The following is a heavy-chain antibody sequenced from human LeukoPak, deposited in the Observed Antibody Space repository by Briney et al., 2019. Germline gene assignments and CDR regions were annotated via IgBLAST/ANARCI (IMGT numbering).Heavy chain of an antibody. CDR2: INHSGST. J-gene: IGHJ5*02. CDR1: GGSFSGNY. CDR3: ARGAWVNWFDP. Sequence: PSETLSLTCAVYGGSFSGNYWSWIRQPPGKGLEWIGEINHSGSTNYNPSLKSRVTISVDTSKNQFSLKLSSVTAADTAVYYCARGAWVNWFDPWGQGTLVTVSS. D-gene: IGHD3-16*01. V-gene: IGHV4-34*01.